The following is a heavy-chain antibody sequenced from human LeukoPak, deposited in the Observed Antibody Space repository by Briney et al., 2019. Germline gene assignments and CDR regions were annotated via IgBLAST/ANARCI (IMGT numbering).Heavy chain of an antibody. J-gene: IGHJ4*02. CDR3: ARSVMSFWDQPLTNFDY. Sequence: GGSLRLSCVASGFTFNTYSMNWVRQAPGKGLEWVSSISGSSSYIYYADSVKGRFTISRDNAKNSLYLQMNSLRAEDTAVYYCARSVMSFWDQPLTNFDYWGQGTLVTVSS. CDR1: GFTFNTYS. CDR2: ISGSSSYI. V-gene: IGHV3-21*01. D-gene: IGHD2-2*01.